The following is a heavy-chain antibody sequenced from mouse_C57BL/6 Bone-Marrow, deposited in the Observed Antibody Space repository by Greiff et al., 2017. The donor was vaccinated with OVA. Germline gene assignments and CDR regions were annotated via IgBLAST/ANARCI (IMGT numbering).Heavy chain of an antibody. D-gene: IGHD1-1*01. CDR3: AREETTVEGDY. V-gene: IGHV1-19*01. Sequence: VQLQQSGPVLVKPGASVKMSCKASGYTFTDYYMNWVKQSHGKSLEWIGVINPYNGGTSYNQKFKGKATLTVDKSSSTAYMELNSLTSEDSAVYYCAREETTVEGDYWGQGTTLTVSS. CDR2: INPYNGGT. CDR1: GYTFTDYY. J-gene: IGHJ2*01.